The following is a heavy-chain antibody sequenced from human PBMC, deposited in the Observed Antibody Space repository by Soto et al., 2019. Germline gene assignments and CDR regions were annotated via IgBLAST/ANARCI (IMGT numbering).Heavy chain of an antibody. CDR2: IFPGDSEA. CDR1: GYTFFNSW. Sequence: PGESLKISCKGSGYTFFNSWIAWVRQMPGKGLEWMGIIFPGDSEARYSPSFQGQVTISADQSISTAYLQWSSLKASDTAIYYCARDLGGDHHFDFWGPGTPVTVSS. CDR3: ARDLGGDHHFDF. J-gene: IGHJ4*02. D-gene: IGHD3-16*01. V-gene: IGHV5-51*01.